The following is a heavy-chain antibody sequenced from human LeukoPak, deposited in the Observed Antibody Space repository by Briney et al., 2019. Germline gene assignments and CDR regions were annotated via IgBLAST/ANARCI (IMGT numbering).Heavy chain of an antibody. V-gene: IGHV3-23*01. Sequence: GGSLRLSCAASGFTFDDYGMSWVRQAPGKGLEWVSAISGSGGSTYYADSVKGRFTISRDNSKNTLYLQMNSLRAEDTAVYYCAKSSYDYVWGSYRLNWFDPWGQGTLVTVSS. D-gene: IGHD3-16*02. CDR1: GFTFDDYG. CDR2: ISGSGGST. CDR3: AKSSYDYVWGSYRLNWFDP. J-gene: IGHJ5*02.